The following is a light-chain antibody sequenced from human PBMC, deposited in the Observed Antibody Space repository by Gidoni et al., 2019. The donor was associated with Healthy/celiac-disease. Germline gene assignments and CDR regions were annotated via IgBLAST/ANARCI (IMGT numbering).Light chain of an antibody. CDR2: GAS. V-gene: IGKV4-1*01. Sequence: NVMTQSPDSLAVFLGERATINCTSSQSVLYNSNNKNYLAWYQQKPGQPPKLLIYGASTRESGVPDRFSGSGSGTDFTLTISSLQAEDVAVYYCQQYYSTPRTFGQGTKLEIK. CDR3: QQYYSTPRT. CDR1: QSVLYNSNNKNY. J-gene: IGKJ2*01.